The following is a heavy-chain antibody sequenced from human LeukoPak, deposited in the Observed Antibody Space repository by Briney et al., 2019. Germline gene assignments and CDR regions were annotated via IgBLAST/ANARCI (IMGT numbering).Heavy chain of an antibody. CDR1: GFTFSIYS. Sequence: PGRTLRLSCAASGFTFSIYSMNCVPHAPGKGLEWVSSISSSSSYIYYADSVKGRFTISRDNAKNSLYLQMNRLRAEGTAVYYCASSGYYRQPHWGQGTLVTVSS. CDR3: ASSGYYRQPH. D-gene: IGHD3-22*01. J-gene: IGHJ4*02. V-gene: IGHV3-21*01. CDR2: ISSSSSYI.